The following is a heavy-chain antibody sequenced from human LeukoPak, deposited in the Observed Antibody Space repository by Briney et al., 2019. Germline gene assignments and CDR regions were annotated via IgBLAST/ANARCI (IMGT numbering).Heavy chain of an antibody. D-gene: IGHD3-10*01. CDR2: ISHSGST. Sequence: PETLSLSSELSRASPTGYFGSSIRAAPGEGGWWIGEISHSGSTNYTPSLRSGVSISAHTSKNQFSLKLSTVIGADTAVYFCARNGWGSGSYWFYWSKGTLVTVSA. V-gene: IGHV4-34*01. CDR1: RASPTGYF. J-gene: IGHJ4*02. CDR3: ARNGWGSGSYWFY.